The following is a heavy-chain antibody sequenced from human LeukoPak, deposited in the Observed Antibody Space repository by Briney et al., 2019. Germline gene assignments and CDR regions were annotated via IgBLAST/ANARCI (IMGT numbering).Heavy chain of an antibody. Sequence: SETLSLTCTVSGGSISSSSYYWGWIRQPPGKGLEWIGSIYYSGSTYYNPSLKSRVTISVDTSKNQFSLKLSSVTAADTAVYYCARRGYYYDSSGHPLDWFDPWGQGTLVTASS. D-gene: IGHD3-22*01. J-gene: IGHJ5*02. V-gene: IGHV4-39*01. CDR2: IYYSGST. CDR3: ARRGYYYDSSGHPLDWFDP. CDR1: GGSISSSSYY.